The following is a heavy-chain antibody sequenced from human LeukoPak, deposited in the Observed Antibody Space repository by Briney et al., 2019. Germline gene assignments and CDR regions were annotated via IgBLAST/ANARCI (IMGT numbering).Heavy chain of an antibody. V-gene: IGHV3-21*01. CDR1: GFTFSSYS. Sequence: GGSLRLSCAASGFTFSSYSMNWVRQAPGKGLEWVSSISSSSSYIYYADSVEGRFTISRDNAKNSLYLQMNSLRAEDTAVYYCARVFSSGWVSDYWGQGTLVTVSS. CDR3: ARVFSSGWVSDY. D-gene: IGHD6-19*01. J-gene: IGHJ4*02. CDR2: ISSSSSYI.